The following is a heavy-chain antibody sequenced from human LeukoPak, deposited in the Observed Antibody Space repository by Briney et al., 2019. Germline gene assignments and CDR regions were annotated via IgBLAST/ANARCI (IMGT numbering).Heavy chain of an antibody. D-gene: IGHD3-3*01. V-gene: IGHV1-24*01. CDR3: ARGYYDFWSGYPQYDY. CDR2: FDPEDGET. Sequence: ASVKVSCKVSGYTLTELSMHWVRQAPGKGLEWMGGFDPEDGETIYAQKFQGRVTMTEDTSTDTAYMELSSLRSEDTAVYYCARGYYDFWSGYPQYDYWGQGTLVTVSS. CDR1: GYTLTELS. J-gene: IGHJ4*02.